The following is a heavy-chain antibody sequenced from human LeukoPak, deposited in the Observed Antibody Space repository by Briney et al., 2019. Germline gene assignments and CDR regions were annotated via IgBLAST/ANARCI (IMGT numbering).Heavy chain of an antibody. CDR3: ARGGEGADSYGPHYFDF. V-gene: IGHV4-30-4*01. CDR2: IYYSETT. CDR1: GGSISSGDYY. Sequence: SQTLSLTCAISGGSISSGDYYWTWIRQAPGKGLEWIGYIYYSETTDYNPSLQSRAIIPLDTSKNQVSLKLTSVTAADTAVYYCARGGEGADSYGPHYFDFWGQGTLAVVSS. J-gene: IGHJ4*02. D-gene: IGHD3-10*01.